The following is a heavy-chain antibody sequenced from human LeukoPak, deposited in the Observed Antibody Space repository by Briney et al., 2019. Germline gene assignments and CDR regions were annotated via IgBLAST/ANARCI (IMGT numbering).Heavy chain of an antibody. V-gene: IGHV3-23*01. Sequence: TGGSLRLSCAASGFTFSSYAMSWVRQAPGKGLEWVSAISGSGGTTYYADSVKGRFTISGDNSKNSLYLQMNSLRAEDTAVYYCARQRWSWYFYMDVWGKGTTVTISS. CDR1: GFTFSSYA. CDR3: ARQRWSWYFYMDV. J-gene: IGHJ6*03. CDR2: ISGSGGTT. D-gene: IGHD2-15*01.